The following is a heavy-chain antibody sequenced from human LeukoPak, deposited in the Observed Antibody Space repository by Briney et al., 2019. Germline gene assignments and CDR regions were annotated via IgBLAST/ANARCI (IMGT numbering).Heavy chain of an antibody. J-gene: IGHJ6*02. D-gene: IGHD6-19*01. CDR1: GYTFTSYA. V-gene: IGHV1-18*01. CDR2: ISAYNGNT. Sequence: ASVKVSCKASGYTFTSYAMNWVRQAPGQGLEWMGWISAYNGNTNYAQKLQGRVTMTTDTSTSTAYMELRSLRSDDTAVYYCARSSSSGWYGDYYYGMDVWGQGTTVTVSS. CDR3: ARSSSSGWYGDYYYGMDV.